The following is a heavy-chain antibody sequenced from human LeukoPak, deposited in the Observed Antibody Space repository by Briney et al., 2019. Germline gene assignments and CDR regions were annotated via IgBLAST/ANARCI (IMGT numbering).Heavy chain of an antibody. CDR1: GFTFSNAW. J-gene: IGHJ3*02. CDR3: TTDLYGDHQRIDAFDI. D-gene: IGHD4-17*01. V-gene: IGHV3-15*01. Sequence: GGSLRLSCAASGFTFSNAWMSWVRQAPGKGLEWVGRIKSKTDGGTTDYAAPVKGRFTISRDDSKNTLYLQMNSLKTEDTAVYYCTTDLYGDHQRIDAFDIWGQGTMVTVSS. CDR2: IKSKTDGGTT.